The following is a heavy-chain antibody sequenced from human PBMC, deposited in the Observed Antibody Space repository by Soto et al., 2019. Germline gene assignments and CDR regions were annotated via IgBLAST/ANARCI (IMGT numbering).Heavy chain of an antibody. CDR1: GYTFSSYG. Sequence: ASVKVSCKASGYTFSSYGITWVRQAPGQGLEWMGWTSANNGNTNYAQKFQGRISMTTDTSTTTAYMELRSLRSDDTAVYYCAREVVVVTGRWFDPWGQGTLVTVSS. D-gene: IGHD2-2*01. CDR2: TSANNGNT. CDR3: AREVVVVTGRWFDP. V-gene: IGHV1-18*01. J-gene: IGHJ5*02.